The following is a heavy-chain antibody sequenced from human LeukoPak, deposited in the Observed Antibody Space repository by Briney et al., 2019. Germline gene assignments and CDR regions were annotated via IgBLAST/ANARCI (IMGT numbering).Heavy chain of an antibody. D-gene: IGHD6-19*01. CDR1: GFTFSSYA. J-gene: IGHJ4*02. CDR3: AKERRRAVAGFYYLDY. V-gene: IGHV3-30-3*01. CDR2: ISYDGGNK. Sequence: PGGSLRLSCAASGFTFSSYAMHWVRQAPGKGLGWVAVISYDGGNKYYADSVKGRFTISRDNSKNTLYLQMNSLRAEDTAVYYCAKERRRAVAGFYYLDYWGQGTLVTASS.